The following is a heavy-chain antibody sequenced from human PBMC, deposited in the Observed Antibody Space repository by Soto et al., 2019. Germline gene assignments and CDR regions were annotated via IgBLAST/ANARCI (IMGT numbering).Heavy chain of an antibody. V-gene: IGHV1-69*02. CDR2: IIPILGIA. Sequence: GASVKVSCKASGGTFSSYTISWVRQAPGQGLEWMGRIIPILGIANYAQKFQGRVTITADKSTSTAYMELSSLRSEDTAVYYCATHTDSIQLWPRGPGYYYYMDVWGKGTTVTVSS. CDR1: GGTFSSYT. CDR3: ATHTDSIQLWPRGPGYYYYMDV. D-gene: IGHD5-18*01. J-gene: IGHJ6*03.